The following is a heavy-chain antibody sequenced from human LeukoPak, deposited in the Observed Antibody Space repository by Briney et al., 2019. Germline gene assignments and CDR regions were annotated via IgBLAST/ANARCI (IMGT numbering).Heavy chain of an antibody. Sequence: GASVKVSCKASGYTFTGYYMHWVRQAPGQGLEWMGWISAYNGNTNYAQRLQGRVTMTTDTSTSTAYMELRCLRSDDTAVYYCARGAFSYYDSSGYYFSFYFDYWGQGTLVTVSS. CDR1: GYTFTGYY. CDR2: ISAYNGNT. J-gene: IGHJ4*02. V-gene: IGHV1-18*04. D-gene: IGHD3-22*01. CDR3: ARGAFSYYDSSGYYFSFYFDY.